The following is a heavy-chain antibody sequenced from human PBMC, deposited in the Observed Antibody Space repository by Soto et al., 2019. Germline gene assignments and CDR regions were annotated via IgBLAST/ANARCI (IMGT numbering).Heavy chain of an antibody. Sequence: SETLALTFAVYGGSFSGYYWSWIRQPPGKGLEWIGEINHSGSTNYNPSLKSRVTISVDTSKNQFSLKLSSVTAADTAVYYCARAGVYSSSSRNWIDPWGQGTLVTVSS. CDR2: INHSGST. D-gene: IGHD6-6*01. J-gene: IGHJ5*02. V-gene: IGHV4-34*01. CDR1: GGSFSGYY. CDR3: ARAGVYSSSSRNWIDP.